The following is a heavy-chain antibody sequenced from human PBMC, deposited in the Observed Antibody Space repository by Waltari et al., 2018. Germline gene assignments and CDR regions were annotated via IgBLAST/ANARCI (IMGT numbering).Heavy chain of an antibody. Sequence: QVQLQESGPGLVKPSETLSLTCAVSGHSISSDYYWGWIRQPPGKGLEFIGYISGSGGTTYYNPSLKSRVTISKDTSKNQFSLNLSSVTAADTAVYFCARSRWIQLFYFDYWGQGVLFTVSS. J-gene: IGHJ4*02. D-gene: IGHD5-18*01. CDR3: ARSRWIQLFYFDY. CDR1: GHSISSDYY. V-gene: IGHV4-38-2*01. CDR2: ISGSGGTT.